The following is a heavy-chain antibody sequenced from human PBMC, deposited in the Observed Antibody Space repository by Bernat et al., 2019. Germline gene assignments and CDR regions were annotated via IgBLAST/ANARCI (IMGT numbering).Heavy chain of an antibody. Sequence: EVQLVESGGGLVQPGGSLRLSCAASGFTFSSYEMNWVRQAPGKGLEWVSYISSSGSTIYYADSVKGRFTISRDNAKNSLYLQMNSLRAEDTAVYYCARAPLYDILTLPANDYWGQGTLVTVSS. V-gene: IGHV3-48*03. CDR1: GFTFSSYE. J-gene: IGHJ4*02. D-gene: IGHD3-9*01. CDR2: ISSSGSTI. CDR3: ARAPLYDILTLPANDY.